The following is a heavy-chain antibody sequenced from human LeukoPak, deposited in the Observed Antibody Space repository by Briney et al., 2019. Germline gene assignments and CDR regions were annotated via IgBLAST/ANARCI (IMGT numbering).Heavy chain of an antibody. CDR1: GGSISSSSYY. D-gene: IGHD3-22*01. CDR3: ARGMRYDSSGYDY. J-gene: IGHJ4*02. CDR2: IYYSGST. Sequence: SETLSLTCTVSGGSISSSSYYWGWIRQPPGKGLEWIGSIYYSGSTYYNPSLESRVTISVDTSTNQFSLKLTSVTAADTAVYYCARGMRYDSSGYDYWGQGTLVTVSS. V-gene: IGHV4-39*01.